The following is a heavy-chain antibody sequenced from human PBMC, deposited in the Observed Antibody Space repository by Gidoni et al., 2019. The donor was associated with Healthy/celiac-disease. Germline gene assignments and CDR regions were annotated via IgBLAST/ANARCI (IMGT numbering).Heavy chain of an antibody. CDR1: GFPFSSDA. D-gene: IGHD4-17*01. CDR2: ISGGGGST. V-gene: IGHV3-23*01. J-gene: IGHJ5*02. Sequence: VQLLAPGGGLVQPGGLLRLSCAASGFPFSSDALSWVRQAPGKGLEWVSAISGGGGSTYYADSVKGRFTISRDNSKNTLYLQMNSLRAEDTAVYYCAKEGVGGPMTTVTTGEFDPWGQGTLVTVSS. CDR3: AKEGVGGPMTTVTTGEFDP.